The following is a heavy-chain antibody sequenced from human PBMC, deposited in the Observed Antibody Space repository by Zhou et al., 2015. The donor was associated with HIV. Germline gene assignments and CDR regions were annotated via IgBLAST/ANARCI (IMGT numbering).Heavy chain of an antibody. CDR3: ARAARYYDTSGYYYPLDY. D-gene: IGHD3-22*01. Sequence: QVQLVQSGAEVKKPGSSVKVSCKASGGTFSSYAISWVRQAPGQGLEWMGGIIPIFGTANYAQKFQGRVTITADESTSTAYMELSSLRSEDTAVYYCARAARYYDTSGYYYPLDYWGQGTLVTVSS. J-gene: IGHJ4*02. CDR1: GGTFSSYA. CDR2: IIPIFGTA. V-gene: IGHV1-69*01.